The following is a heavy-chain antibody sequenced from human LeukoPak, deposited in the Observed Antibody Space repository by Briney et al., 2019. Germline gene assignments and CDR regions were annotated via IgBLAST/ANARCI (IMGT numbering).Heavy chain of an antibody. Sequence: SVKVSCKASGGTFSSYAISWVRQAPGQGLEWMGGIIPIFGTANYAQKFQGRVTITADKSTSTAYMELSSLRSEDTAVYYCARVSVISGWAFDYWGHGTLVTVSS. CDR3: ARVSVISGWAFDY. CDR1: GGTFSSYA. V-gene: IGHV1-69*06. D-gene: IGHD6-19*01. J-gene: IGHJ4*01. CDR2: IIPIFGTA.